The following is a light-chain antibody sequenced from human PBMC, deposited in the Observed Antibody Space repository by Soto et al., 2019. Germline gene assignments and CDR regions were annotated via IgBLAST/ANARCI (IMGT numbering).Light chain of an antibody. CDR2: AAS. J-gene: IGKJ4*01. V-gene: IGKV1-39*01. CDR3: QQSYSTPRT. Sequence: DIQMTQSPSSLSASVGDRVTITCRASQSISNSLNWYQQKPGKAPKLLIYAASSLQSGVPSRFSGSGSGTDFTLTISSLQPEDCATYYCQQSYSTPRTFGGGTKVEIK. CDR1: QSISNS.